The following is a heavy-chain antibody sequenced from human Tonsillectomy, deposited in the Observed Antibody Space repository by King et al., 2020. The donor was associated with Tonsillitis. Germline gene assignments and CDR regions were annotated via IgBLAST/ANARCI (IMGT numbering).Heavy chain of an antibody. J-gene: IGHJ5*02. CDR3: ARDRLPGDRPSWFDP. Sequence: VQLVESGAEVKKPGASVKVSCKASGYTFTSYYMYWVRQPPGQGLEWMGIINPSDCSTDYTEKFQSRLTMTRDTSTSTVYLELSSLKSEDTAVYYCARDRLPGDRPSWFDPWGQGTLVTVSS. CDR2: INPSDCST. D-gene: IGHD6-6*01. CDR1: GYTFTSYY. V-gene: IGHV1-46*01.